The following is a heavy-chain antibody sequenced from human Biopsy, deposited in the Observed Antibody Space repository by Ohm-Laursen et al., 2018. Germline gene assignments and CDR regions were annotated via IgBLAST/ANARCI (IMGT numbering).Heavy chain of an antibody. J-gene: IGHJ2*01. CDR3: ARHAPSYSGSYWRYFDL. V-gene: IGHV4-59*08. D-gene: IGHD1-26*01. CDR1: GDSINSSY. CDR2: ISNSGNT. Sequence: GTLSLTCTVSGDSINSSYWSWIRQAPGKGLEWIGFISNSGNTNYNPSLKSRVTISVDTSMNHLSLRLTFVTAADTAVYYCARHAPSYSGSYWRYFDLWGRGTLVTVSS.